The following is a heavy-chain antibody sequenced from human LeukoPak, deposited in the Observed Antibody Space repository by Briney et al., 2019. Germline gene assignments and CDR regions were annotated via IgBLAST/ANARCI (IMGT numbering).Heavy chain of an antibody. CDR3: ARGKGLQLNWFDP. CDR1: GGSISSGGYS. V-gene: IGHV4-30-2*01. J-gene: IGHJ5*02. Sequence: PSQTLSLTCAVSGGSISSGGYSWNWIRQPPGKGLEWIGYIYHSGSTYYNPSLKSRVTISVDRSKNQFSLKLSSVTAADTAVYYCARGKGLQLNWFDPWGQGTLVTVSS. CDR2: IYHSGST. D-gene: IGHD5-24*01.